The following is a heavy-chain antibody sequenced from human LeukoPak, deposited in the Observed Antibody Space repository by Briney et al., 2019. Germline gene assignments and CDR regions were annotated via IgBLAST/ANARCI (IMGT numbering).Heavy chain of an antibody. Sequence: SETLSLTCTVSGGSISSYYWSWIRQPPGKGLEWIGYIYYTGSTNYNSSLKSRVTISVDTSKNQFSLKLSSVTAADTAVYYCARDRWSGSYSGLDAFDIWGQGTMVTVSS. CDR2: IYYTGST. CDR1: GGSISSYY. D-gene: IGHD1-26*01. V-gene: IGHV4-59*12. J-gene: IGHJ3*02. CDR3: ARDRWSGSYSGLDAFDI.